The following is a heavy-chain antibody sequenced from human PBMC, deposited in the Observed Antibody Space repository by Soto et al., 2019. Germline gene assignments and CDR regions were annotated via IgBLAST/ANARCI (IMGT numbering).Heavy chain of an antibody. CDR3: ARHPTGLWFGGGPDY. CDR2: IYYNGNT. V-gene: IGHV4-39*01. Sequence: SETLSLTCTVSNGSISSSISYWGWIRQPPGGGLAWIGSIYYNGNTYYNPSLKSRVTISVDTSKNQFSLKLSAVTAADTAVYYCARHPTGLWFGGGPDYWGQGTLVTAPQ. D-gene: IGHD3-10*01. CDR1: NGSISSSISY. J-gene: IGHJ4*02.